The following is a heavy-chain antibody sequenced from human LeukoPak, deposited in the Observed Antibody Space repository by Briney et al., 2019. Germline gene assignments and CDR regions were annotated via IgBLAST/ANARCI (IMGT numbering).Heavy chain of an antibody. J-gene: IGHJ6*03. CDR2: INHSGNT. Sequence: SETLSLTCVISGGSFGGYYWSYIRQPPGKGLEWIGEINHSGNTYYNPSLKSRVTISLDTSKNQFSLKLSSVTAADTAVYYCASGIGAAADYFYYYMDVWGKGTTVTVSS. CDR3: ASGIGAAADYFYYYMDV. V-gene: IGHV4-34*01. CDR1: GGSFGGYY. D-gene: IGHD6-13*01.